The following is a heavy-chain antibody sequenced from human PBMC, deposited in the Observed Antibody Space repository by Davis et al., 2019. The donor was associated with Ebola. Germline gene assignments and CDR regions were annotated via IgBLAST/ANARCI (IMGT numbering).Heavy chain of an antibody. CDR3: ARDLSFIGPSRWFDP. V-gene: IGHV4-61*01. J-gene: IGHJ5*02. D-gene: IGHD3-10*01. Sequence: MPSETLSLTCTVSGGSVSSGSYYWSWIRQPPGKGLEWIGYIYYSGSTNYNPSLKSRVTISVDKSKNQFSLKLSSVTAADTAVYYCARDLSFIGPSRWFDPWGQGTLVTVSS. CDR1: GGSVSSGSYY. CDR2: IYYSGST.